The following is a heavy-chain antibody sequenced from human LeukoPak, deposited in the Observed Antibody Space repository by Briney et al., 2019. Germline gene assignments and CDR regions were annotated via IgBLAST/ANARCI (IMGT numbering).Heavy chain of an antibody. CDR1: GYTFTSYA. CDR2: INTNTGNP. D-gene: IGHD5-18*01. Sequence: ASVKVSCKASGYTFTSYAMNWVRQAPGQGLEWMGWINTNTGNPTYAQGFTGRFVFSLDTSVSTAYLQISSLKAEDTAVYYCAMAPGIQLWLPNWFDPWGQGTLVTVSS. CDR3: AMAPGIQLWLPNWFDP. V-gene: IGHV7-4-1*02. J-gene: IGHJ5*02.